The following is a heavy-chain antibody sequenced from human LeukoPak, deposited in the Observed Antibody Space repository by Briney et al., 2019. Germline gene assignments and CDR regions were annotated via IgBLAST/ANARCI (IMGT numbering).Heavy chain of an antibody. CDR1: GYTFTRYG. V-gene: IGHV1-2*02. J-gene: IGHJ6*03. Sequence: GASVKVSCRASGYTFTRYGLSWVRQAPGQGLEWMGWINPNSGGTNYAQKFQGRVTMTRDTSISTAYMELSRLRSDDTAVYYCARGNDIHYYYYYYMDVWGKGTTVTVSS. CDR3: ARGNDIHYYYYYYMDV. CDR2: INPNSGGT. D-gene: IGHD3-9*01.